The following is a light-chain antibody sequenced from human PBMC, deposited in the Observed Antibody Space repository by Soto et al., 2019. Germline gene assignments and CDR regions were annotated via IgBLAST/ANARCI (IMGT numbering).Light chain of an antibody. V-gene: IGKV3-20*01. CDR3: QQYVSSSLT. Sequence: EIVLTQSPGTLSLSPGERATLSCRASQSLAGSYLAWYQQKPGQAPRLLMYGASSRATGIPDRFSGSGSGTDFTLTISRLEPEDFAVYYCQQYVSSSLTFGGGTKVEI. J-gene: IGKJ4*01. CDR1: QSLAGSY. CDR2: GAS.